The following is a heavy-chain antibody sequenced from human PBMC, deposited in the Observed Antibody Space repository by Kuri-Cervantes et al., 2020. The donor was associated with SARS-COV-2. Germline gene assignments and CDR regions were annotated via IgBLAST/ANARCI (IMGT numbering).Heavy chain of an antibody. V-gene: IGHV4-4*08. D-gene: IGHD2-2*01. J-gene: IGHJ3*02. CDR1: GGSISSHY. Sequence: SETLSLTCTVSGGSISSHYWSWIRQPPGKGLEWIGYIYTSGSTNYNPSLKSRVTISVDTSKNQFSLKLSSVTAADTAVYYCARGPPEYQLLNTAFDIWGQGTMVTVSS. CDR2: IYTSGST. CDR3: ARGPPEYQLLNTAFDI.